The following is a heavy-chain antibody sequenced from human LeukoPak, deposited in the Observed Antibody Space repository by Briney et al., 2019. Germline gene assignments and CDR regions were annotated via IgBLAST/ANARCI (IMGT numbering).Heavy chain of an antibody. CDR3: ARGPLVAAGTYFDY. Sequence: SGTLSLTCAVSSGSISSNNWWSWVRQPPGKGLEWIGEIYHSGSTNYNPSLKSRITISVDKSKNQFSLRLSSVTAADTAVYYCARGPLVAAGTYFDYWGQGTLVTVSS. J-gene: IGHJ4*02. V-gene: IGHV4-4*02. D-gene: IGHD6-13*01. CDR2: IYHSGST. CDR1: SGSISSNNW.